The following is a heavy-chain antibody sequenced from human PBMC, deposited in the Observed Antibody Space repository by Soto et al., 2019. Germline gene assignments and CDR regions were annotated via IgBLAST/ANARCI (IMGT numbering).Heavy chain of an antibody. D-gene: IGHD5-18*01. V-gene: IGHV1-46*01. Sequence: SSVKVSCKASGYTFTRYYMHWVRQAPGQGLEWMGIINPSGGSTSYAQKFQGRVTMTRDTSTSTVYMELSSLRSEDTAVYYCARDSFAIQLWSPVLHYGMDVWGQGTAVAVS. CDR3: ARDSFAIQLWSPVLHYGMDV. CDR1: GYTFTRYY. CDR2: INPSGGST. J-gene: IGHJ6*02.